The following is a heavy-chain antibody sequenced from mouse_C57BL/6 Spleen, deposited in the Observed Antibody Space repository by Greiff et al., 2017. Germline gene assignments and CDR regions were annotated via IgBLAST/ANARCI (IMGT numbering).Heavy chain of an antibody. CDR1: GYTFTSYW. V-gene: IGHV1-64*01. CDR3: ARGGLEACFAY. Sequence: VQLQQPGAELVKPGASVKLSCKASGYTFTSYWMHWVKQRPGQGLEWVGMIHPNSGSTNYNEKFKSKATLTVDKSSSTAYMQLSSLASEDSAVYYCARGGLEACFAYWGQGTLVTVSA. D-gene: IGHD2-4*01. CDR2: IHPNSGST. J-gene: IGHJ3*01.